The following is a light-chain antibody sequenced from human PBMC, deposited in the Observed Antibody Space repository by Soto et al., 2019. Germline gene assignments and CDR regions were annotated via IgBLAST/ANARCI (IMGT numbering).Light chain of an antibody. Sequence: EIALTQSPGTLDSSPGERATLSCRASQSVSSSYLAWYQQKPGQAHRLLIYGASRRATGIPERFSGSGSGTDFTLTISRLEPEDFAVYYCQQYGRSPPWTFGQGTKVEI. J-gene: IGKJ1*01. CDR3: QQYGRSPPWT. V-gene: IGKV3-20*01. CDR1: QSVSSSY. CDR2: GAS.